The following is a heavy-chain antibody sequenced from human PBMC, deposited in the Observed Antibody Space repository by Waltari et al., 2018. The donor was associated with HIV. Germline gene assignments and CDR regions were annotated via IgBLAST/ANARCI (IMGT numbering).Heavy chain of an antibody. CDR3: ASARETMGVDFDS. J-gene: IGHJ4*02. V-gene: IGHV1-69*08. CDR1: GGAFSSWT. CDR2: SSPMSNAP. D-gene: IGHD3-16*01. Sequence: QVQLVQSGAELKKPGPSVKVSCKAPGGAFSSWTIHWVRKAPGQGLEWLGRSSPMSNAPNNAQEFQGRVTITADKSPRSAYMELTSPRSDDPAVYYGASARETMGVDFDSWGLGTLVTVSS.